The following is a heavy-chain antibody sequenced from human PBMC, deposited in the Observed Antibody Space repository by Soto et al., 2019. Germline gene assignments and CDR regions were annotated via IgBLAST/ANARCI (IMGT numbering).Heavy chain of an antibody. CDR1: GYTFTGYY. CDR2: INPNSGGT. CDR3: ARGRRGYSYGLVSYYGMDV. D-gene: IGHD5-18*01. Sequence: GASVEVSCKASGYTFTGYYMHWLRQAPGQGLEWMGWINPNSGGTNYAQKFQGWVTMTRDTSISTAYMELSRLRSDDTAVYYCARGRRGYSYGLVSYYGMDVWGQGTTVTVSS. J-gene: IGHJ6*02. V-gene: IGHV1-2*04.